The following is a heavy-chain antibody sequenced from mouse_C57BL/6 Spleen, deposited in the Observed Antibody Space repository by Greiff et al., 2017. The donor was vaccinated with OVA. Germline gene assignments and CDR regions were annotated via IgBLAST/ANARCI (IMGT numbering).Heavy chain of an antibody. CDR3: ARGDYYGSSWDYAMDY. CDR1: GYAFSSSW. CDR2: IYPGDGDT. J-gene: IGHJ4*01. Sequence: QVQLQQSGPELVKPGASVKISCKASGYAFSSSWMNWVKQRPGKGLEWIGRIYPGDGDTNYNGKFKGKATLTADKSSSTAYMQLSSLTSEDSAVYFCARGDYYGSSWDYAMDYWGQGTSVTVSS. V-gene: IGHV1-82*01. D-gene: IGHD1-1*01.